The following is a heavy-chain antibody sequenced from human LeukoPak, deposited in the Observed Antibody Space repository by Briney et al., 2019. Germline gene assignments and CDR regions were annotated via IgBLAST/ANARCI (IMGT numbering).Heavy chain of an antibody. CDR3: ARVDIAAADDNWFDP. CDR2: IYYSGST. D-gene: IGHD6-13*01. CDR1: GGSISSSSYY. V-gene: IGHV4-39*07. J-gene: IGHJ5*02. Sequence: PSETLSLTCTVSGGSISSSSYYWGWIRQPPGKGLEWIGSIYYSGSTYYNPSLKSRVTISVDTSKNQFSLKLSSVTAADTAVYYCARVDIAAADDNWFDPWGQGTLVTVSS.